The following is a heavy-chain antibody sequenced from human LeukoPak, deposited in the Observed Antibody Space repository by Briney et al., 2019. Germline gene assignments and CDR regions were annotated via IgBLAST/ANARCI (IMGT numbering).Heavy chain of an antibody. J-gene: IGHJ4*02. CDR2: ISYDGSNK. D-gene: IGHD3/OR15-3a*01. CDR1: GFTFSSYA. V-gene: IGHV3-30-3*01. CDR3: ARGDWQGDY. Sequence: GGSLRLSCAASGFTFSSYAMHWVRQAPGKGLEWVAVISYDGSNKYYADSVKGRFTISRDNSKNTLYLQMNSLRAEDTAVYYCARGDWQGDYWGQGTLVTVSS.